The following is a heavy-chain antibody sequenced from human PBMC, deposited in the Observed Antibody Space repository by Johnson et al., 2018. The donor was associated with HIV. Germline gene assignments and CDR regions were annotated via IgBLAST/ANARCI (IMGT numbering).Heavy chain of an antibody. D-gene: IGHD2-15*01. CDR2: IDTSGST. J-gene: IGHJ3*02. V-gene: IGHV3-13*01. CDR3: ARGVVPDPFDI. Sequence: VQLVESGGNLVQPGGSLRLSCGASGFTLSTYDMHWVRQAAGDGLEWVSEIDTSGSTYYADSVKGRFTISRDNSKNTLYLQMNSLRAEDTAVYYCARGVVPDPFDIWGQGTMVTVSS. CDR1: GFTLSTYD.